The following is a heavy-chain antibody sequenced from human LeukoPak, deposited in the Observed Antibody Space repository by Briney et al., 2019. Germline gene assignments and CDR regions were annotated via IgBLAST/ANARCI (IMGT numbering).Heavy chain of an antibody. CDR2: IRYDGSNK. D-gene: IGHD1-7*01. CDR1: GFTFSSYG. Sequence: GGSLRLSCAASGFTFSSYGMHWVRQAPGKGLEGVAFIRYDGSNKYYADSVKGRFTISRDNSKNTLYLQMNSLRAEDTAVYYCAKMGGGTGTTSTFDYWGQGTLVTVSS. J-gene: IGHJ4*02. CDR3: AKMGGGTGTTSTFDY. V-gene: IGHV3-30*02.